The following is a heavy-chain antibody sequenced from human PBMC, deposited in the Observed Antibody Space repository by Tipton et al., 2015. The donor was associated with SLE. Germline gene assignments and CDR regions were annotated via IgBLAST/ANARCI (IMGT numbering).Heavy chain of an antibody. D-gene: IGHD1-7*01. Sequence: LRLSCTVSGGSISSGGYYWSWIRQHPGKGLEWIGYIYYSGGTYYNPSLKSRVTISVDTSKNQFSLKLTSVTAADTAVYHCTRVPRYNWNYIADWGQGTLVSVSS. CDR3: TRVPRYNWNYIAD. CDR1: GGSISSGGYY. V-gene: IGHV4-31*03. J-gene: IGHJ4*02. CDR2: IYYSGGT.